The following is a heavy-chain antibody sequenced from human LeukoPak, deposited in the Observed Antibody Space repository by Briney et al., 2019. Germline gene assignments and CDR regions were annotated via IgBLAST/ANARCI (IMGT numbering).Heavy chain of an antibody. D-gene: IGHD6-6*01. CDR2: IYYSGST. CDR1: GGSISSSSYC. J-gene: IGHJ4*02. V-gene: IGHV4-39*01. Sequence: SETLSLTCTVSGGSISSSSYCWGWIRQPPGKGLEWIGSIYYSGSTYYNPSLKSRVTISVDTSKNQFSLKLSSVTAADTAVYYCARRGIATRTSLFDYWGQGTLVTVSS. CDR3: ARRGIATRTSLFDY.